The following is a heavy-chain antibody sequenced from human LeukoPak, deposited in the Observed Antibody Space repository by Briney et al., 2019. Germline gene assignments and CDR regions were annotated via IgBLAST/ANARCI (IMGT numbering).Heavy chain of an antibody. D-gene: IGHD6-19*01. CDR1: GFTFSSYG. V-gene: IGHV3-33*06. J-gene: IGHJ4*02. Sequence: GGSLRLSCAASGFTFSSYGMHWVRQAPGKGLEWVAVIWYDGSNKYYADSVKGRFTISRDISKNTLYLQMNSLRAEDTAVYYCAKDLRMVAVSTNRDYWGQGTLVTVSS. CDR3: AKDLRMVAVSTNRDY. CDR2: IWYDGSNK.